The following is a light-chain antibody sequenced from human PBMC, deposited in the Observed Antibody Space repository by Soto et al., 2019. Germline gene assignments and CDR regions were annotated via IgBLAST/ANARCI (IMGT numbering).Light chain of an antibody. J-gene: IGKJ1*01. CDR1: QSVGEW. Sequence: DIQVFQSPSILSATVGDRVTLTCRAGQSVGEWLAWYQQKPGKAPRVLIYRTSNLAPGVPSRFSGSGSDIEFTLTISSLQPDDYAVYHCQQYKSYSSTFGQGSRVDIK. V-gene: IGKV1-5*03. CDR3: QQYKSYSST. CDR2: RTS.